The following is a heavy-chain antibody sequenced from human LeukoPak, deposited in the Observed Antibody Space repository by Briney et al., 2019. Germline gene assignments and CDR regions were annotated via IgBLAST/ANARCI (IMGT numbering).Heavy chain of an antibody. Sequence: SETLSLTCTVSGGSISSYYWSWIRQPPGKGLEWIGYIYYSGSTNYNPSLKSRVTISVDTSKNQFSPKLSSVTAADTAVYYCASTVTTMRWSYYYYGMDVWGQGTTVTVSS. CDR2: IYYSGST. V-gene: IGHV4-59*12. D-gene: IGHD4-17*01. CDR3: ASTVTTMRWSYYYYGMDV. J-gene: IGHJ6*02. CDR1: GGSISSYY.